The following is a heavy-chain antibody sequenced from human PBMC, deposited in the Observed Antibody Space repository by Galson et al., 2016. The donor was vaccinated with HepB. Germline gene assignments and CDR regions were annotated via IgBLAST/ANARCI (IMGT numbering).Heavy chain of an antibody. CDR3: AKVDDFWSGYYYTGKAMDV. CDR2: IGGSGSTT. D-gene: IGHD3-3*01. V-gene: IGHV3-23*01. Sequence: SLRLSCAASRLTFNTFVMTWVRQASGKGLEWVAAIGGSGSTTYYADSVQGRFTISRENSKNTLYLQMNSLRVEDTAVYYCAKVDDFWSGYYYTGKAMDVWGQGTTVIVSS. CDR1: RLTFNTFV. J-gene: IGHJ6*02.